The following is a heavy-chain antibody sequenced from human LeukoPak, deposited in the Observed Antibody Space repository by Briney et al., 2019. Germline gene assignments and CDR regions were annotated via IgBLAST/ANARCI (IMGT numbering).Heavy chain of an antibody. J-gene: IGHJ4*02. V-gene: IGHV3-23*01. CDR3: ARGLGYRGYESHY. Sequence: GGSLRLSCAASGFIFKTYTMSWVRQAPGKGLEWVSAISGSGGSTYYADSVKGRFTISRDNSKNTLYLQMNSLRAEDTAVYYCARGLGYRGYESHYWGQGTLVTVSS. CDR2: ISGSGGST. D-gene: IGHD5-12*01. CDR1: GFIFKTYT.